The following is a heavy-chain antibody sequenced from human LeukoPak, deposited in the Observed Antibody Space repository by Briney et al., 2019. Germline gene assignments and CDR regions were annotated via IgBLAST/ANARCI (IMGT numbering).Heavy chain of an antibody. J-gene: IGHJ5*02. Sequence: GGSLRLSCAASGFTFSDDYMSWIRQAPGKGLEWVSYISNSGSVMYYADSVKGRFTISRDNSKNTLYLQMNSLRAEDMAVYYCAKDRAPYHWGQGALVTVSS. V-gene: IGHV3-11*01. CDR1: GFTFSDDY. D-gene: IGHD3-10*01. CDR2: ISNSGSVM. CDR3: AKDRAPYH.